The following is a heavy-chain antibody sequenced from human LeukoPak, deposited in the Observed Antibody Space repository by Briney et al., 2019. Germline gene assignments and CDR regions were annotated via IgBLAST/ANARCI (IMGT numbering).Heavy chain of an antibody. CDR2: ISLAGQT. CDR3: SRESGPFCPFGY. D-gene: IGHD1-26*01. Sequence: PSQTLSLTRGVSGGAISGTKWWSWVCQTPRQSLEWIGEISLAGQTNYNPSLNGRVTMSLDKSSNQLSLHLTSVTAADTATYFCSRESGPFCPFGYWGQGTLVIVSS. J-gene: IGHJ4*02. CDR1: GGAISGTKW. V-gene: IGHV4/OR15-8*02.